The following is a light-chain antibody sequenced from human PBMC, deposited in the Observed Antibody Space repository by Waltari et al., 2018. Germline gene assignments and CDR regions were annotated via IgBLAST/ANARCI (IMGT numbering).Light chain of an antibody. J-gene: IGLJ1*01. Sequence: QSALTQHRSVSGSPGQSVTISCTGSSSDIGNYHYVSWYQQHPGKAPKFMLYNVSKRPSGVPGCFAGSKSGNTAALTISGLQTEDEADYYCCSYGGSFSSGYVFGSGTKVTVL. CDR2: NVS. V-gene: IGLV2-11*01. CDR3: CSYGGSFSSGYV. CDR1: SSDIGNYHY.